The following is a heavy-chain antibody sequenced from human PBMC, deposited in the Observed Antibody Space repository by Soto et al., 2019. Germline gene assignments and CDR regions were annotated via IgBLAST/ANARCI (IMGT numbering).Heavy chain of an antibody. Sequence: ASVKVSCKGSGYTFTSYDINWVRQATGQGLEWMGWMNPNSGNTGYAQKFQGRVTMTRNTSISTAYMELSSLRSEDTAVYYCARGKNDILTGSRFDPWGQGTLVTVSS. V-gene: IGHV1-8*01. CDR3: ARGKNDILTGSRFDP. CDR2: MNPNSGNT. D-gene: IGHD3-9*01. J-gene: IGHJ5*02. CDR1: GYTFTSYD.